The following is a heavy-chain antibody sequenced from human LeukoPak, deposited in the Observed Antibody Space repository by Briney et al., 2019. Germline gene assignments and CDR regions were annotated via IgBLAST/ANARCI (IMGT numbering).Heavy chain of an antibody. J-gene: IGHJ4*02. CDR2: IYYSGIT. V-gene: IGHV4-59*12. CDR1: GDSISSYY. Sequence: SETLSLTCTVSGDSISSYYWSWIRQPRGKGLEWIGYIYYSGITNYNPSLKSRVTISVDTSKNQFSLKLSSVTAADTAVYYCAREGAARNFDYWGQGILVTVSS. D-gene: IGHD6-6*01. CDR3: AREGAARNFDY.